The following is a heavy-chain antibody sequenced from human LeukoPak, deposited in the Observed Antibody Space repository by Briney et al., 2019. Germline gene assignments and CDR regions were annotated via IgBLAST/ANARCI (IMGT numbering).Heavy chain of an antibody. CDR3: AICSSTSCYLAEYFQH. Sequence: SETLSLTCTVSGGSISSSSYYWGWIRQPPGKGLEWIGSIYYSGSTYYNPSLKSRVTISVDTSKIQFSLKLSSVTAADTAVYYCAICSSTSCYLAEYFQHWGQGTLVTVSS. CDR2: IYYSGST. CDR1: GGSISSSSYY. V-gene: IGHV4-39*01. D-gene: IGHD2-2*01. J-gene: IGHJ1*01.